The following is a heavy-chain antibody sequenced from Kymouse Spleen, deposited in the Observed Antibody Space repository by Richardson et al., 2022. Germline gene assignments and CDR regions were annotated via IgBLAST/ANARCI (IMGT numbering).Heavy chain of an antibody. CDR3: ARGCITGTPYYGMDV. D-gene: IGHD1-7*01. CDR2: INHSGST. J-gene: IGHJ6*02. CDR1: GGSFSGYY. Sequence: QVQLQQWGAGLLKPSETLSLTCAVYGGSFSGYYWSWIRQPPGKGLEWIGEINHSGSTNYNPSLKSRVTISVDTSKNQFSLKLSSVTAADTAVYYCARGCITGTPYYGMDVWGQGTTVTVSS. V-gene: IGHV4-34*01.